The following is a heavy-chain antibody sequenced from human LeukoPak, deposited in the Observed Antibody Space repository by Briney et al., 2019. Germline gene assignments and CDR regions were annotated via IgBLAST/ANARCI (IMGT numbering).Heavy chain of an antibody. CDR3: ARDREMATIYYFDY. J-gene: IGHJ4*02. CDR2: INPNSGGT. CDR1: GYTFTSYG. V-gene: IGHV1-2*02. Sequence: VASVKVSCKASGYTFTSYGISWVRQAPGQGLEWMGWINPNSGGTNYAQKFQGRVTMTRDTSISTAYMELSRLRSDDTAVYYCARDREMATIYYFDYWGQGTLVTVSS. D-gene: IGHD5-24*01.